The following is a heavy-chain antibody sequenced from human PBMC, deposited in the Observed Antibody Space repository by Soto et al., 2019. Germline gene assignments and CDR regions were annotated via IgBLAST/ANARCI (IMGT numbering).Heavy chain of an antibody. Sequence: SGPTLVNPTQTLTLTCAFSGFSLSTTGVGVSWIRQPPGKALEWLALIYWHDDKRYSPSLKSRLSITKDTSKNQVVLTMTDMDPVDTATYYCAHRGGAAVGLYYFDYWGQGALVTVS. CDR1: GFSLSTTGVG. V-gene: IGHV2-5*01. D-gene: IGHD3-16*01. CDR3: AHRGGAAVGLYYFDY. CDR2: IYWHDDK. J-gene: IGHJ4*02.